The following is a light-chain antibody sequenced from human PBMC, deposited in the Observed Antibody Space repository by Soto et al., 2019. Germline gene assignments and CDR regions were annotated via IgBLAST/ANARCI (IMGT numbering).Light chain of an antibody. Sequence: LLLTLSPGTLSLSPGERATLSCRASQSFSTSYLAWYQQKPGQAPRLLIFAASSRASGIPDRFSGSGSGTDFTLTIDRLEPEDFAVYYCQQYSTSPLTFGGGTKVDIK. CDR1: QSFSTSY. CDR2: AAS. J-gene: IGKJ4*01. CDR3: QQYSTSPLT. V-gene: IGKV3-20*01.